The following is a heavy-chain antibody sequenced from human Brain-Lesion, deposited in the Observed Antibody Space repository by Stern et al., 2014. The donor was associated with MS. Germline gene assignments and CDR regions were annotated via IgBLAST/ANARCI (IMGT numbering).Heavy chain of an antibody. J-gene: IGHJ6*02. CDR2: IFNGGST. CDR3: ARGRVVPGFQYYATDV. CDR1: GGSISSGGYY. V-gene: IGHV4-61*02. D-gene: IGHD2-2*01. Sequence: VQLLESGPGLVKPSQTLSLSCTVSGGSISSGGYYWSWIRQPAGKGLAWIGRIFNGGSTSYNPSLKSRLTISIATSKNQFSLRLNSMTAADTAVYYCARGRVVPGFQYYATDVWGQGTTVIVSS.